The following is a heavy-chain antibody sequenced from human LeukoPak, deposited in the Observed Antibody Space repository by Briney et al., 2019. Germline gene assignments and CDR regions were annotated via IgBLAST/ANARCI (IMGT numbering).Heavy chain of an antibody. J-gene: IGHJ5*02. V-gene: IGHV3-11*04. D-gene: IGHD2-15*01. CDR2: ISSSGSII. Sequence: GGSLRLSCAASGFTFSDYYMSWIRQAPGKGLEWVSYISSSGSIIYYADSVKGRFTISRDNAKNSLYLQMNSLRAEDTAVYYCARETVVVAARGPINWFDPWGQGTLVTVSS. CDR3: ARETVVVAARGPINWFDP. CDR1: GFTFSDYY.